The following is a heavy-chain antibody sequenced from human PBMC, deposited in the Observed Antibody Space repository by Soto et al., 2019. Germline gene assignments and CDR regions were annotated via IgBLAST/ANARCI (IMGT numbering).Heavy chain of an antibody. D-gene: IGHD3-10*01. CDR1: GGSISSSSYY. V-gene: IGHV4-39*07. J-gene: IGHJ4*02. CDR2: IYYSGST. Sequence: SETLSLTCTVSGGSISSSSYYWGWIRQPPGKGLEWIGSIYYSGSTNYNPSLKSRVTISVDTSKNQFSLKLSSVTAADTAVYYCARAETMVRGVTDTYNYWGQGTLVTVSS. CDR3: ARAETMVRGVTDTYNY.